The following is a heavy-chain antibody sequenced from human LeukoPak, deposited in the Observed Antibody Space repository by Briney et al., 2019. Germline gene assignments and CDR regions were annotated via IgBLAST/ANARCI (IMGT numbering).Heavy chain of an antibody. J-gene: IGHJ4*02. CDR2: INAGNGNT. CDR3: AREMKEVAGTLDY. V-gene: IGHV1-3*03. D-gene: IGHD6-19*01. CDR1: GYTFTSYA. Sequence: ASVKVPCKASGYTFTSYAMHWVRQAPGQRLEWMGWINAGNGNTKYSQEFQGRVTITRDTSASTAYMELSSLRSEDMAVYYCAREMKEVAGTLDYWGQGTLVTVSS.